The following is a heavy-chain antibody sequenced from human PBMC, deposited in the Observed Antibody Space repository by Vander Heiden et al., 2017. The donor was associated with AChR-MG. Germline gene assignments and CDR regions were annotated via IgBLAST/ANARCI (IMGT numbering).Heavy chain of an antibody. V-gene: IGHV1-69*12. D-gene: IGHD3-3*01. J-gene: IGHJ4*02. CDR3: AREGYDSCGCGYYKINYYLDD. CDR2: VSPIFGTG. Sequence: QVQLVQSGAWVNKPGSSVTLSCQASGPTFGSISIRCVRQGPGQGHGWKGGVSPIFGTGNYAQKYQGRGTITADESTSTANVELSSRRSEDTAVYYCAREGYDSCGCGYYKINYYLDDWGQGTLVTVSS. CDR1: GPTFGSIS.